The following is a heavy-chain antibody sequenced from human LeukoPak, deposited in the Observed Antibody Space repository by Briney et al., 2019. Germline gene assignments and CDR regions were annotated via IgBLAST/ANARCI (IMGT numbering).Heavy chain of an antibody. Sequence: ASVKVSCKASGYTFTGYYMHWVRQAPGQGLEWMGRINPNSGGTNYAQKFQGRVTMTRDTSISTAYMELSRLRSDDTPVYYCARGERGLIVYDGDYWGQGTLVTVSS. CDR1: GYTFTGYY. D-gene: IGHD3-10*01. CDR3: ARGERGLIVYDGDY. J-gene: IGHJ4*02. V-gene: IGHV1-2*06. CDR2: INPNSGGT.